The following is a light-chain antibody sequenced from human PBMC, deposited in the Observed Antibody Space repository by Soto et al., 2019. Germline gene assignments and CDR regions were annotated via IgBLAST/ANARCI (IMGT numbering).Light chain of an antibody. Sequence: QSALTQPPSASGSPGQSVTICCTGTSSDVGVYNYVSWYQQHPGKAPKLMIYEVSKRPSGVPDRFSGSKSGNTASLTVSGLQAEDEADYYCSSYAGSNNLVFGGGTKLTVL. CDR2: EVS. CDR1: SSDVGVYNY. J-gene: IGLJ2*01. CDR3: SSYAGSNNLV. V-gene: IGLV2-8*01.